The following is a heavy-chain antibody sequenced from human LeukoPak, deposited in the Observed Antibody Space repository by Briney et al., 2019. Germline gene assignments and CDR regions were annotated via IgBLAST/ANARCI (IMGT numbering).Heavy chain of an antibody. Sequence: PGGSLRLSCAASGFTFITYTMNWVRQAPGKGLEWVSSISRSSNYIYYADSVKGRFTISRDNAKNSLYLQMNSLRAEDTAVYYCARETSGSYYFDYWGQGTLVTASS. CDR1: GFTFITYT. CDR2: ISRSSNYI. CDR3: ARETSGSYYFDY. D-gene: IGHD1-26*01. J-gene: IGHJ4*02. V-gene: IGHV3-21*01.